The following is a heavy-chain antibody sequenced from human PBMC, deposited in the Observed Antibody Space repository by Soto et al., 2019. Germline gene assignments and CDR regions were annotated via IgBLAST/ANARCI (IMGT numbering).Heavy chain of an antibody. CDR3: ARGRQRITIFGVVVPLGMDV. CDR2: INHSGST. CDR1: GGSFSGYY. J-gene: IGHJ6*02. D-gene: IGHD3-3*01. Sequence: KASETLSLTCAVYGGSFSGYYWSWIRQPPGKGLEWIGEINHSGSTNYNPSLKSRVTISVDTSKNQFSLKLSSVTAADTAVYYCARGRQRITIFGVVVPLGMDVWGQGTTVTV. V-gene: IGHV4-34*01.